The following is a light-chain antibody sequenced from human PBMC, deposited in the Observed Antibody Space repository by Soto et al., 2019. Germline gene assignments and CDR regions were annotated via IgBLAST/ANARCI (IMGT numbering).Light chain of an antibody. CDR2: KAS. CDR3: QHYNSYSEA. Sequence: ITMTESPSTLSGYVGDRVTITCRASQTISSWLAWYQQKPGKAPKLLIYKASTLKSGVPSRFSGSGSGTEFTLTISSLQPDDFATYYCQHYNSYSEASGQGGKADI. CDR1: QTISSW. V-gene: IGKV1-5*03. J-gene: IGKJ1*01.